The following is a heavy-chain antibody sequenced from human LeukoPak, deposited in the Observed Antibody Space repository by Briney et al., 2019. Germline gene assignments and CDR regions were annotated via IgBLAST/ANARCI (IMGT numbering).Heavy chain of an antibody. CDR1: GFTFNNYA. Sequence: GGSLRLSCTASGFTFNNYAMTWVRQGPGKGLEWVSAISVSGNTYHADSVKGRFTISRDSYKNTLYLQMNSLRAEDAAVYYCAKAPVTTCSGAYCYPFDYWGQGTLVTVSS. J-gene: IGHJ4*02. V-gene: IGHV3-23*01. CDR3: AKAPVTTCSGAYCYPFDY. D-gene: IGHD2-15*01. CDR2: ISVSGNT.